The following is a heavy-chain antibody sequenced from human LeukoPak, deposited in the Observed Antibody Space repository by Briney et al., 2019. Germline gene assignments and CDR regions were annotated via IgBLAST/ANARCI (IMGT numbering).Heavy chain of an antibody. Sequence: GGSLRLSCAASGFTFNRFWMHWVRQAPGQGLMWVSGISGSGGSTYYADSVKGRFTISRDNSKNTLYLQMNSLRAEDTAVYYCAKDREFGVVILLFDPWGQGTLVTVSS. D-gene: IGHD3-3*01. CDR2: ISGSGGST. CDR1: GFTFNRFW. CDR3: AKDREFGVVILLFDP. V-gene: IGHV3-23*01. J-gene: IGHJ5*02.